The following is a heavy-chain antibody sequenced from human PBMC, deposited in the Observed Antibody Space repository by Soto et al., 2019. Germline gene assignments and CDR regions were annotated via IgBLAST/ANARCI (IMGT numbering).Heavy chain of an antibody. CDR1: GLAFASSA. V-gene: IGHV1-58*01. D-gene: IGHD3-22*01. CDR2: IVVGSGNT. Sequence: GLAFASSARRWAYQARGQRLEWIEWIVVGSGNTNYAQKFQERVTITRDMSTSTAYMELSSLRSEDTAVYYCAAPMGDSSGYFLYYYYYGMDVWGQGTTVTVSS. CDR3: AAPMGDSSGYFLYYYYYGMDV. J-gene: IGHJ6*02.